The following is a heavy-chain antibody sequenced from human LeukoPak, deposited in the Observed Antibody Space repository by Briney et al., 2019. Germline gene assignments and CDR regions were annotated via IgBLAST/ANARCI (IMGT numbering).Heavy chain of an antibody. D-gene: IGHD4-11*01. J-gene: IGHJ4*02. Sequence: PGESLRLSCAASGFTFSDFWMGWVRQAPGKGLEWVANINQGGSESYYVDSVKGRFTISRDDAKKSLFLQMNSLRAEDTAVYYCTKGRSNHYWGQGTLVTVST. CDR3: TKGRSNHY. V-gene: IGHV3-7*01. CDR1: GFTFSDFW. CDR2: INQGGSES.